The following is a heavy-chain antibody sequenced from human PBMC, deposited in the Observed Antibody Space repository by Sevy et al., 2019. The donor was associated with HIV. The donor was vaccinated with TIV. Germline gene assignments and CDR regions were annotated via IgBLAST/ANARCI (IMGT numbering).Heavy chain of an antibody. CDR1: GYNFTSHW. CDR3: ATSRSGYFDSSGYYIY. J-gene: IGHJ4*02. V-gene: IGHV5-51*07. CDR2: IFPDDSDT. Sequence: GESLKISCQGSGYNFTSHWIGWVHHMTGKGLEWMGIIFPDDSDTRYSPSFQGQVTFSADKSINTAYLQWSSLKASDTAMYYCATSRSGYFDSSGYYIYWGQGTLVTVSS. D-gene: IGHD3-22*01.